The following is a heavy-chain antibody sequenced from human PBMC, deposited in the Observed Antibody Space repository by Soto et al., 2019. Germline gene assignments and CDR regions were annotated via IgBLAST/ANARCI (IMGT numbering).Heavy chain of an antibody. J-gene: IGHJ4*02. D-gene: IGHD2-8*02. CDR2: INHSGST. CDR1: GGSFIGYC. Sequence: SETLSLTCAVYGGSFIGYCWTWIRQPPGTGLEWIGEINHSGSTNYNPSLKSRVTISVDTSKNQFSLKLTSVTAADTAVYYCARDKITGLFDYWGQATLVTAPQ. V-gene: IGHV4-34*01. CDR3: ARDKITGLFDY.